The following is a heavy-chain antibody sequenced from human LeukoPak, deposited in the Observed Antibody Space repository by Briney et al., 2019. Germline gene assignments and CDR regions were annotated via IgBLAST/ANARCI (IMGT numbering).Heavy chain of an antibody. Sequence: GASVKVSCKASGYTFTISGISGVRQAPGQGLEWMGWISAYNGNTNYAQKFQARVTMTTDRSTSTAYMELRSLRSDDTAVYYCARDYGSGSYFDYRGQGTLVTVSS. V-gene: IGHV1-18*01. CDR3: ARDYGSGSYFDY. J-gene: IGHJ4*02. CDR2: ISAYNGNT. CDR1: GYTFTISG. D-gene: IGHD3-10*01.